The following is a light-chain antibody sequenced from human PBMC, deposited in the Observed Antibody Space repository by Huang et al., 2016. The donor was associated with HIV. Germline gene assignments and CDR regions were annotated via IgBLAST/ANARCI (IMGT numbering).Light chain of an antibody. Sequence: EIVLTQSPATLSLSPGERATLSCRASQSVTSDLAWYQQKPGQAPRLLIYYASNRATGIPARFSGSGSGTDFTLTISSLEPEDFAVYYCQQRSNWPSLTFGGGTKVEIK. J-gene: IGKJ4*01. CDR3: QQRSNWPSLT. CDR1: QSVTSD. V-gene: IGKV3-11*01. CDR2: YAS.